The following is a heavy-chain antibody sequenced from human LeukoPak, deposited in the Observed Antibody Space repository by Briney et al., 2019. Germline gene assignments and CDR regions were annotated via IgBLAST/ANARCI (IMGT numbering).Heavy chain of an antibody. J-gene: IGHJ4*02. D-gene: IGHD6-19*01. Sequence: SQTLSLTCTVSGGSISSGDYYWSWIRQPPGKGLEWIGYIYYSGSTYYNPSLKSRVTISVDTSKNQFSLKLSSVTAADTAVYYCARGEISSGAFDYWGQGTLVTVSS. CDR3: ARGEISSGAFDY. CDR1: GGSISSGDYY. CDR2: IYYSGST. V-gene: IGHV4-30-4*01.